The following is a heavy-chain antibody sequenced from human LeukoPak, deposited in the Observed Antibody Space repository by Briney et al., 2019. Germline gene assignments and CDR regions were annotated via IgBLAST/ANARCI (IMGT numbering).Heavy chain of an antibody. D-gene: IGHD4-17*01. CDR1: GFIVSGNY. Sequence: PGGSLRLSCAASGFIVSGNYLSWVRQAPGKGLEWVSVIYSGGDTYSADSVKGRFTTSRDNSKNTVYLQMNSLRVEDTAVYYCARLTTTVTTPFDYWGQGTLVTVSS. CDR3: ARLTTTVTTPFDY. V-gene: IGHV3-53*01. CDR2: IYSGGDT. J-gene: IGHJ4*02.